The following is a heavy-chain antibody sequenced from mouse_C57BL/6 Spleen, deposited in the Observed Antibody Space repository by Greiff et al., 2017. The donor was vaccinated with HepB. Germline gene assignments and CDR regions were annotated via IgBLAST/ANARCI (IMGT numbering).Heavy chain of an antibody. D-gene: IGHD1-1*01. CDR3: ARHEDYGSSFDY. CDR1: GFTFSSYG. V-gene: IGHV5-6*02. J-gene: IGHJ2*01. CDR2: ISSGGSYT. Sequence: EVKLVESGGDLVKPGGSLKLSCAASGFTFSSYGMSWVRQTPDKRLEWVATISSGGSYTYYPDSVKGRFTISRDNAKNTLYLQMSSLKPEDTAMYYCARHEDYGSSFDYWGQGTTLTVSS.